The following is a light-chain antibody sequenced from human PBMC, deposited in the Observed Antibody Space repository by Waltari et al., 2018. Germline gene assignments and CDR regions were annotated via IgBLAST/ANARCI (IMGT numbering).Light chain of an antibody. V-gene: IGLV1-40*01. CDR1: SSNIRAGYD. CDR2: GNS. CDR3: QSYDSSLGGSV. Sequence: QSVLTPPPSVSGAPGQRVTISCTWSSSNIRAGYDVNRYQQLPGKAPKLLIHGNSNRPSGVPDRISGSKSGTSASLAITGLQAEDEADYYCQSYDSSLGGSVFGGGTKLTVL. J-gene: IGLJ2*01.